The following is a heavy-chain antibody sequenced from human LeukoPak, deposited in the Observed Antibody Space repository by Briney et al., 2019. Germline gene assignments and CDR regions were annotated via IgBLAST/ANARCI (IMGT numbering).Heavy chain of an antibody. D-gene: IGHD5-24*01. J-gene: IGHJ4*02. CDR3: TRVGYIAEGIDY. CDR2: IKQDGSKK. V-gene: IGHV3-7*04. Sequence: SGGSLRLSCVASGFPFSSYWMTWVRQAPGKGLEWVANIKQDGSKKSYVDSVKGRFTISRDNAKNSLYLQMNSLRAEDTAIYYCTRVGYIAEGIDYWGQGTLVTVSS. CDR1: GFPFSSYW.